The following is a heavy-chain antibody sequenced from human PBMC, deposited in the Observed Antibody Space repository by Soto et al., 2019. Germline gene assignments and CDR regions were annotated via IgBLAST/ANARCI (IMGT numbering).Heavy chain of an antibody. V-gene: IGHV3-23*01. J-gene: IGHJ4*02. D-gene: IGHD3-10*01. CDR1: GFTFSSYA. Sequence: EVQLLESGGGLVQPGGSLRLSCAASGFTFSSYAMSWVRQAPGKGLEWVSAISGSGGSTYYADSVKGRFTISRDNSKNTLYLQMNSLRAEDTAVYYCAKFPGGGKATARGVGYWGQGTLVTVSS. CDR3: AKFPGGGKATARGVGY. CDR2: ISGSGGST.